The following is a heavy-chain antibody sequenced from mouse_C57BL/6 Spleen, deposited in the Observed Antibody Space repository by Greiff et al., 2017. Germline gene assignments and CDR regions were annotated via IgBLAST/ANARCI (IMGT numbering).Heavy chain of an antibody. CDR1: GYAFTNYL. D-gene: IGHD3-1*01. Sequence: VQLQESGAELVRPGTSVKVSCKASGYAFTNYLIEWVKQRPGQGLEWIGVINPGSGGTNYNEKFKGKATLTADTSSSTAYMQLSSLTSEDSAVXICARQLRGYWGEGTPLTVSS. CDR2: INPGSGGT. CDR3: ARQLRGY. J-gene: IGHJ2*01. V-gene: IGHV1-54*01.